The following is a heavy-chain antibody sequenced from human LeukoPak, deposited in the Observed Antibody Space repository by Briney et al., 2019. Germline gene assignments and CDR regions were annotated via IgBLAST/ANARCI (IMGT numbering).Heavy chain of an antibody. CDR3: ARRGAVPAAIEGAFDI. D-gene: IGHD2-2*02. CDR2: DGSNY. J-gene: IGHJ3*02. Sequence: DGSNYYYPDSVKGRFTISRDNSKNTLYLQMNSLRAEDTAVYYCARRGAVPAAIEGAFDIWGQGTMVTVSS. V-gene: IGHV3-30-3*01.